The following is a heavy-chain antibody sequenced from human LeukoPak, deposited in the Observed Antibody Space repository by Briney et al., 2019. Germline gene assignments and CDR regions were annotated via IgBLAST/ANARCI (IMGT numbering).Heavy chain of an antibody. J-gene: IGHJ4*02. CDR3: ARDLDGSGDY. CDR1: GGSISSYY. CDR2: IYYSGST. D-gene: IGHD3-10*01. V-gene: IGHV4-59*12. Sequence: SETLSLTCTVSGGSISSYYWSWIRQPPGKGLEWIGYIYYSGSTNYNPSLKSRVTISVDTSKNQFSLKLSSVTAADTAVYYCARDLDGSGDYWGQGTLVTVSS.